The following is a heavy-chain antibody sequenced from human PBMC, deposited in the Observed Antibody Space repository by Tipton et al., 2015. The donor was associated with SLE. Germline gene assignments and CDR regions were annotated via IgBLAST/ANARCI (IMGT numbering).Heavy chain of an antibody. V-gene: IGHV4-59*01. J-gene: IGHJ2*01. Sequence: TLSLTCTVSGGSISSYYWSWIRQPPGKGLEWIGYIYYSGSTNYNPSLKSRFTISVDTSKNQFSLKLSSVTAADTAVYYCARLQWLVLNWYFDLWGRGTLVTVSS. CDR2: IYYSGST. CDR1: GGSISSYY. D-gene: IGHD6-19*01. CDR3: ARLQWLVLNWYFDL.